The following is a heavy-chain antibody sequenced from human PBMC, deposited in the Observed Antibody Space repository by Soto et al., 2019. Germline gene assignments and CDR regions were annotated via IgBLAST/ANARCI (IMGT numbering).Heavy chain of an antibody. CDR2: INHSGGT. Sequence: SETLSLTCAVYGGSFSAYYWSWIRQPPGKGLEWIGEINHSGGTSYNPSLKSRVTISVDTSKSQFSLKLTSVTAADRAVYYCARGSVDTGDSSGSYEYWGQGTPVTVSS. V-gene: IGHV4-34*01. CDR1: GGSFSAYY. D-gene: IGHD3-22*01. CDR3: ARGSVDTGDSSGSYEY. J-gene: IGHJ4*02.